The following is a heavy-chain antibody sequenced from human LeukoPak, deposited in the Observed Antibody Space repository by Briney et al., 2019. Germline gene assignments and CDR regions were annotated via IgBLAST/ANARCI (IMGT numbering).Heavy chain of an antibody. Sequence: SETLSLTCTVSGGSISSYYCSWIRQPPGKGLEWIGYIYYSGSTNYNPSLKSRVTISVDTSKNQFSLKLSSVTAADTAVYYCARQFGNQPGSYYYYYGMDVWGQGTTVTVSS. J-gene: IGHJ6*02. CDR2: IYYSGST. CDR3: ARQFGNQPGSYYYYYGMDV. V-gene: IGHV4-59*01. CDR1: GGSISSYY. D-gene: IGHD3-10*01.